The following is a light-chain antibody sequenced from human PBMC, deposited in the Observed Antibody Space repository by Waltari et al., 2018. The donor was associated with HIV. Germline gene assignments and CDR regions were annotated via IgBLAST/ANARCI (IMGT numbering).Light chain of an antibody. CDR2: AAS. J-gene: IGKJ2*01. V-gene: IGKV1-27*01. Sequence: DVQMTQSPSSLSASVGDRVAITCRASQGIGTDLAWYQQKPGKVPKLLIYAASTLQSGVPSRFSGGGSGTDFILTITKLQTEDFSFYYCQRYDRAPHTFGPGTRLELK. CDR1: QGIGTD. CDR3: QRYDRAPHT.